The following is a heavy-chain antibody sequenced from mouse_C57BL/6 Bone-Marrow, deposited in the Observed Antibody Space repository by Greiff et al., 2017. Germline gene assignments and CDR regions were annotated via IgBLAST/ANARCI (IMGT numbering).Heavy chain of an antibody. CDR1: GFTFSDYG. CDR2: ISSGSSTI. V-gene: IGHV5-17*01. D-gene: IGHD1-1*01. CDR3: ASDGRGYFDV. Sequence: EVQRVESGGGLVKPGGSLKLSCAASGFTFSDYGMHWVRQAPEKGLEWVAYISSGSSTIYYADTVKGRFTISRDNAKNTLFLQMTSLRSEDTAMYYCASDGRGYFDVWGTGTTVTVSS. J-gene: IGHJ1*03.